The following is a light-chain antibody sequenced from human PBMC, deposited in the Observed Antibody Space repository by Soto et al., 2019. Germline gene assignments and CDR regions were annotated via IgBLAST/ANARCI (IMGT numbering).Light chain of an antibody. CDR3: QQRSNWPPTWT. Sequence: EIVLTQSPATLSLSPGERATLSCRASQSINNFIAWYQQKSGQPPRLVIYDVSKRATGSPARFSGSGSGTDVTLSISSLEPEDFAVYYCQQRSNWPPTWTFGPGTKVEVK. V-gene: IGKV3-11*01. CDR1: QSINNF. J-gene: IGKJ1*01. CDR2: DVS.